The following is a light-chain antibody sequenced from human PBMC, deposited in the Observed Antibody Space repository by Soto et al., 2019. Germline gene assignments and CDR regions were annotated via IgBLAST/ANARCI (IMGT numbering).Light chain of an antibody. CDR1: QSISSW. J-gene: IGKJ1*01. Sequence: DIRITQSASALSASVVDRVTITCLASQSISSWLAWYQQKPGKAPKLLIYKASSLESGVPSRFGGSGSGTEFTLTISSLQPDDFAIYYCQQYNSYSWTFGQGTKVDIK. CDR2: KAS. CDR3: QQYNSYSWT. V-gene: IGKV1-5*03.